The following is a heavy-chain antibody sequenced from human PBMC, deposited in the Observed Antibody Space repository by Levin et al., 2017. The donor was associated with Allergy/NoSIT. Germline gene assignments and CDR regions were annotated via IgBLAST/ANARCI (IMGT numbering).Heavy chain of an antibody. CDR2: ISSSGSTI. V-gene: IGHV3-11*01. J-gene: IGHJ4*02. CDR3: ASWVTTVTFDY. D-gene: IGHD4-17*01. CDR1: GFTFSDYY. Sequence: SGGSLRLSCAASGFTFSDYYMSWIRQAPGKGLEWVSYISSSGSTIYYADSVKGRFTISRDNAKNSLYLQMNSLRAEDTAVYYCASWVTTVTFDYWGQGTLVTVSS.